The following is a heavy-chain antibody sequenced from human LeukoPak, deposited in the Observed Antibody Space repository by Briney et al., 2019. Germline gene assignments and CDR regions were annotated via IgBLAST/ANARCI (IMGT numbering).Heavy chain of an antibody. Sequence: SVKVSCKASGGTFSSYAISWVRQAPGQGLEWMGGIIPIFGTANYAQKFQGRVTVTADESTSTAYMELSSLRSEDTAVYYCARDGTVAGPAGGVFFDYWGQGTLVTVSS. CDR3: ARDGTVAGPAGGVFFDY. CDR2: IIPIFGTA. V-gene: IGHV1-69*13. CDR1: GGTFSSYA. J-gene: IGHJ4*02. D-gene: IGHD3-16*01.